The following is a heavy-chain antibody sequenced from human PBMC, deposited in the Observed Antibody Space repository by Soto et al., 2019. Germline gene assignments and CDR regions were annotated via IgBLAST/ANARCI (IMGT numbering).Heavy chain of an antibody. CDR1: GYIFTNYG. J-gene: IGHJ4*02. V-gene: IGHV1-3*01. Sequence: ASVKVSCKASGYIFTNYGIHWVRQAPGQRLEWMGWFDVGNGDTKYSQKFQDRVTITTDTSASTAYMELSSLRAEDTALYYCAKDLSWGQSDYWGQGTLVTVSS. CDR3: AKDLSWGQSDY. CDR2: FDVGNGDT. D-gene: IGHD3-16*01.